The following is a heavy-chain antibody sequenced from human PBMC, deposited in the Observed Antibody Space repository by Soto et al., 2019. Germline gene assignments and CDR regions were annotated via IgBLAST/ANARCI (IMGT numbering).Heavy chain of an antibody. CDR2: INSKTDGGTT. CDR1: GFTFRNAW. D-gene: IGHD3-9*01. V-gene: IGHV3-15*01. CDR3: TTDYDILTGYYNVRPGYYYYYGMDV. J-gene: IGHJ6*02. Sequence: PGGSLRLACAASGFTFRNAWVSWVRQAPGNGREWVGGINSKTDGGTTDYSAPVKGRFTISTDDSKNTLYLQMNSLKTEDTAVYYCTTDYDILTGYYNVRPGYYYYYGMDVWGQGTTVNVSS.